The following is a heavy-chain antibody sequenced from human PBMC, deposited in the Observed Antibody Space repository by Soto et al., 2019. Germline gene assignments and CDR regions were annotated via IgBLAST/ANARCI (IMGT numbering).Heavy chain of an antibody. CDR2: ISAYNGNT. V-gene: IGHV1-18*01. Sequence: ASVKFSCKASGYTFTSYGISWVRQAPGQVLECMVWISAYNGNTNXXXKLQGRVXXTTDTSTSTAXMELRXLRSDDTGVYYCARHYSSGWDADSYWVQGTLVTVSS. D-gene: IGHD6-19*01. CDR3: ARHYSSGWDADSY. CDR1: GYTFTSYG. J-gene: IGHJ4*02.